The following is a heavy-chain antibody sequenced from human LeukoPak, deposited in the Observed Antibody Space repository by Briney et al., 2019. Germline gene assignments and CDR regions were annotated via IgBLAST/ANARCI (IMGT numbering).Heavy chain of an antibody. J-gene: IGHJ4*02. D-gene: IGHD3/OR15-3a*01. CDR2: INPDGSEM. CDR3: ARDHTAPTIIWDC. V-gene: IGHV3-7*01. Sequence: GGSLRLSCETSGFIFRSHWMSWVRQAPGGGPEWVANINPDGSEMHYVDSVKGRITVSRDNARNSMYLQMNSLRAEDTAVYYCARDHTAPTIIWDCWGQGTLVTVSS. CDR1: GFIFRSHW.